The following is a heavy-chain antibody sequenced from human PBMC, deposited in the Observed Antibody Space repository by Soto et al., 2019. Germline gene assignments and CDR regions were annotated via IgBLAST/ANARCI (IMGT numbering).Heavy chain of an antibody. D-gene: IGHD2-15*01. CDR2: IYNEFT. Sequence: EVQLVESGGGLVQPGGSLRLSCVASGFTVTEIYMNWVRQAPGKGLEWVSVIYNEFTDYADSVRGRFSISTDSSKNALYLQRNSLRAEDSAVYYCVREPRYCSGGSCSIMGDAFDIWGQGTMVTVSS. V-gene: IGHV3-66*01. CDR3: VREPRYCSGGSCSIMGDAFDI. CDR1: GFTVTEIY. J-gene: IGHJ3*02.